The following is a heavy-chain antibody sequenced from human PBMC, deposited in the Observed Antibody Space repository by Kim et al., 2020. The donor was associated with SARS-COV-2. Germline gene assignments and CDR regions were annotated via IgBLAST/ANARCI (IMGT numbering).Heavy chain of an antibody. CDR2: IKSKTDGGTT. J-gene: IGHJ4*02. CDR1: GFPFNNAW. CDR3: TTFDY. V-gene: IGHV3-15*01. Sequence: GGSLRLSCAASGFPFNNAWMNWVRQAPGKGLEWVGHIKSKTDGGTTDYAAPVKGRFTISRDDSKNTLFVQMNSLKTEDTAVYYCTTFDYWGQGTRGTVSS.